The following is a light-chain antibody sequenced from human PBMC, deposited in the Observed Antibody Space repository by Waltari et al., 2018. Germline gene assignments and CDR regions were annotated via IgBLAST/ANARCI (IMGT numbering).Light chain of an antibody. CDR3: SSFESSRTWV. Sequence: QSALTQPASVSGSPGQSITISCSGTSADIGRYNLVAWYQHLPGNAPKLVIYEVTERPSELSNRFSGSKSGNTASLTISGLQAEDEAEYYCSSFESSRTWVFGGGTKLTVL. CDR2: EVT. V-gene: IGLV2-23*02. CDR1: SADIGRYNL. J-gene: IGLJ3*02.